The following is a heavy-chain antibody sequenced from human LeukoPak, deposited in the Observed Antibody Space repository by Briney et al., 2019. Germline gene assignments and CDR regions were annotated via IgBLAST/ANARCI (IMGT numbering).Heavy chain of an antibody. V-gene: IGHV1-18*01. CDR3: ARDRSEFGDYGGF. D-gene: IGHD4-17*01. CDR1: GYTFTSYD. CDR2: ISASNSNT. Sequence: ASVKVSCKASGYTFTSYDISWVRQAPGQGLEWMGWISASNSNTKYAQNLQGRVTMTTDTFTSTAYMELRSLRSDDTAVYYCARDRSEFGDYGGFWGQGTLVTVSS. J-gene: IGHJ4*02.